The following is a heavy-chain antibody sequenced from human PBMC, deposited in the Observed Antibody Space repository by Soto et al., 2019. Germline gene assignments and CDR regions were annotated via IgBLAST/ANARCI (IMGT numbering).Heavy chain of an antibody. Sequence: LRLSCAASGFTFSSYGMHWVRQAPGKGLEWVAVISYDGSNKYYADSVKGRFTISRDNSKNTLYLQMNSLRAEDTAVYYCAKDLDVWGQGTTVTVSS. CDR1: GFTFSSYG. V-gene: IGHV3-30*18. J-gene: IGHJ6*02. CDR2: ISYDGSNK. CDR3: AKDLDV.